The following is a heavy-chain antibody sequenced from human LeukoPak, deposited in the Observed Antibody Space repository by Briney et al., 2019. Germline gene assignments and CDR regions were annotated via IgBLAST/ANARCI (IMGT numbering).Heavy chain of an antibody. V-gene: IGHV1-8*03. J-gene: IGHJ4*02. Sequence: ASVKVSCKASGYTFTSYDINWVRQATGQGLEWMGWMNPNSGNTGYAQKFQGRVTITRNTSISTAYMELSSLRSEDTAVYYCARGFDFWSGSSPYSDYWGQGTLVTVSS. D-gene: IGHD3-3*01. CDR1: GYTFTSYD. CDR2: MNPNSGNT. CDR3: ARGFDFWSGSSPYSDY.